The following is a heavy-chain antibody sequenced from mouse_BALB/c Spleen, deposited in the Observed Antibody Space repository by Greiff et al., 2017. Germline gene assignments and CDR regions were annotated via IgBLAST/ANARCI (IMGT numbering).Heavy chain of an antibody. CDR2: ISNGGGST. Sequence: DVKLVESGGGLVQPGGSLKLSCAASGFTFSSYTMSWVRQTPEKRLEWVAYISNGGGSTYYPDTVKGRFTISRDNAKNTLYLQMSSLKSEDTAMYYCARHDLYYAMDYWGQGTSVTVSS. J-gene: IGHJ4*01. V-gene: IGHV5-12-2*01. CDR3: ARHDLYYAMDY. CDR1: GFTFSSYT.